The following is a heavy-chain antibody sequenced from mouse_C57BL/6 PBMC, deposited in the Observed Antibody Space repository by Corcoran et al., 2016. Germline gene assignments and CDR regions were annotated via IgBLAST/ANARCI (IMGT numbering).Heavy chain of an antibody. V-gene: IGHV1-22*01. D-gene: IGHD2-4*01. CDR2: INPNNGGT. J-gene: IGHJ4*01. CDR3: ARVYDYPRGYYAMDY. CDR1: GYTFTDYN. Sequence: EVQLQQSGPELVKPGASVKMSCKASGYTFTDYNMHWVKQSHGKSLEWIGYINPNNGGTSYNQKFKGKATLTVNKSSSTAYMELRSLTSEDSAVYYCARVYDYPRGYYAMDYWGQGTSVTVSS.